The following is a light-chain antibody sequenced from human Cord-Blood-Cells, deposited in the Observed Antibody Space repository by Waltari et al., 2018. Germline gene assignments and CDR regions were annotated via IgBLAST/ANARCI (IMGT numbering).Light chain of an antibody. Sequence: EIVMTQSPATLSVSPGERATLSCRASQSVSSNLAGYQQKPGQAPRLRIYGASTRATGIPARFSGSGSGTEFTLTISSLQSEDFAVYYCQQYNNWPLTFGGGTKVAIK. CDR2: GAS. CDR3: QQYNNWPLT. V-gene: IGKV3-15*01. CDR1: QSVSSN. J-gene: IGKJ4*01.